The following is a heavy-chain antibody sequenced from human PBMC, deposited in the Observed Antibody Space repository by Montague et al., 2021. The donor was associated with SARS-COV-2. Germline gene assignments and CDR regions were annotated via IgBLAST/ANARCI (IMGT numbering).Heavy chain of an antibody. V-gene: IGHV4-61*02. CDR3: ARDGYSSGWNGLHWFDL. CDR1: IGSISSGSYY. CDR2: IYTSGST. Sequence: TLSLTCTVSIGSISSGSYYWSWIRPPAGQGLDWIGRIYTSGSTNYNPSLKSRITISVYTSKNQFSLKLSSVTAADTASYYCARDGYSSGWNGLHWFDLRGQGTLVTVSS. D-gene: IGHD6-25*01. J-gene: IGHJ5*02.